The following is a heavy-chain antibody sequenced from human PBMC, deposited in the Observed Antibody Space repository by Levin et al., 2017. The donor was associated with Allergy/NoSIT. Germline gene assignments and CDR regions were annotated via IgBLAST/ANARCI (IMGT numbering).Heavy chain of an antibody. V-gene: IGHV4-59*08. CDR2: IYYSGST. CDR1: GGSISSYY. Sequence: SETLSLTCTVSGGSISSYYWSWIRQPPGKGLEWIGYIYYSGSTNYNPSLKSRVTISVDTSKNQFSLKLSSVTAADTAVFYCARLYTSSWYYFDYWGQGTLVTVSS. J-gene: IGHJ4*02. D-gene: IGHD6-13*01. CDR3: ARLYTSSWYYFDY.